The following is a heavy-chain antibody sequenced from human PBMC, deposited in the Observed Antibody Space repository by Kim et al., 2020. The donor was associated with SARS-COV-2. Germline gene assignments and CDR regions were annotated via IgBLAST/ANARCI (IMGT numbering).Heavy chain of an antibody. D-gene: IGHD1-26*01. V-gene: IGHV1-69*13. CDR1: GGTFSSYA. J-gene: IGHJ3*02. CDR3: ASGAEPLDAFDI. Sequence: SVKVSCKASGGTFSSYAISWVRQAPGQGLEWMGGIIPIFGTANYAQKFQGRVTITADESTSTAYMELSSLRSEDTAVYYCASGAEPLDAFDIWGQGTMVTVSS. CDR2: IIPIFGTA.